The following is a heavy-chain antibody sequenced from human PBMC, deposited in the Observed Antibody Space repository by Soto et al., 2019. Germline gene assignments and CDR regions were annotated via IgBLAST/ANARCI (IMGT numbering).Heavy chain of an antibody. Sequence: GSGPTLVNPTQTLTLTRTFSGFSLSTRGVGVGWIRQPPGKALEWLALIYWDDDKRYSPSLKSRLTITKDTSKNQVVLTMTNMDPVDTATYYCAHRHVLLWFGELNDAFDIWGQGTMVTVSS. CDR3: AHRHVLLWFGELNDAFDI. CDR2: IYWDDDK. CDR1: GFSLSTRGVG. V-gene: IGHV2-5*02. D-gene: IGHD3-10*01. J-gene: IGHJ3*02.